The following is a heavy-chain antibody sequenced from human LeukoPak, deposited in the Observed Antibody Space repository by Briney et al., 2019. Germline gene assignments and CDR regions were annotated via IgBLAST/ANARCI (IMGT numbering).Heavy chain of an antibody. CDR3: ARDCSGSSCYGAFDI. CDR1: GASLRSGDYY. Sequence: SETLSLTCTVSGASLRSGDYYWSWIHQPPGKGLEWIGYIYDSGSTYYNPSLKGRITISVDTSENRFSLKLSSVTATDTAVYYCARDCSGSSCYGAFDIWDQGTMVTVSS. D-gene: IGHD2-15*01. V-gene: IGHV4-30-4*01. CDR2: IYDSGST. J-gene: IGHJ3*02.